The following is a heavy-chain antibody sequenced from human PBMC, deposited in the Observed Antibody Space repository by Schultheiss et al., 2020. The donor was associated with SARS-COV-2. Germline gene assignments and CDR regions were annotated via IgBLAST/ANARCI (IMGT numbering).Heavy chain of an antibody. CDR2: IGTAGDT. Sequence: GESLKISCAASGFTFSSYDMHWVRQATGKGLEWVSAIGTAGDTYYPGSVKGRFTISRENAKNSLYLQMNSLRAGDTAVYYCARGRYCSGGSCYYYFDYWGQGTLVTVSS. D-gene: IGHD2-15*01. CDR1: GFTFSSYD. V-gene: IGHV3-13*01. CDR3: ARGRYCSGGSCYYYFDY. J-gene: IGHJ4*02.